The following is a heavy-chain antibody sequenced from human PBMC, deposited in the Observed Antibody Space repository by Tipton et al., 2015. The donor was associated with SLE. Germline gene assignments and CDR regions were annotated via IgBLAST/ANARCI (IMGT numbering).Heavy chain of an antibody. Sequence: TLSLTCTVSGDSISSYLWSWIRQPPGKGLEWIGYVSYSGSTNYNPSLKGRVTISADLSKNHFSLKLSSVTAADTAVYYCARGNYYGTTTNWGQGTLVTVSS. V-gene: IGHV4-59*01. D-gene: IGHD3-10*01. CDR3: ARGNYYGTTTN. CDR1: GDSISSYL. CDR2: VSYSGST. J-gene: IGHJ4*02.